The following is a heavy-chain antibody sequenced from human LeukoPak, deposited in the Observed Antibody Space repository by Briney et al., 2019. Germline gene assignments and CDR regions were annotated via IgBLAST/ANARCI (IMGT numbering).Heavy chain of an antibody. D-gene: IGHD3-9*01. J-gene: IGHJ4*02. CDR3: ARDPSDDILTGYYSGGVDY. CDR2: INSDGSST. Sequence: GGSLRLSCAASGFTFSSYWMHWVRQAPGKGLVWVSRINSDGSSTSYADSVKGRFTISRDNAKNTLYLQVNSLRAEDTAVYYCARDPSDDILTGYYSGGVDYWGQGTLVTVSS. CDR1: GFTFSSYW. V-gene: IGHV3-74*01.